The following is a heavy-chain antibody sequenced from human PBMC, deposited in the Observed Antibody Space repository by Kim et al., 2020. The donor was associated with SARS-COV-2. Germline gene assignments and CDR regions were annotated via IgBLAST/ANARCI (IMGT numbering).Heavy chain of an antibody. D-gene: IGHD6-13*01. J-gene: IGHJ4*02. CDR1: GGSFSGYY. CDR3: ARTGYSSSWWWDY. CDR2: INHSGST. V-gene: IGHV4-34*01. Sequence: SETLSLTCAVYGGSFSGYYWSWIRQPPGKGLEWIGEINHSGSTNYNPSLKSRVTISVDTSKNQFSLKLSSVTAADTAVYYCARTGYSSSWWWDYWGQGTLVTVSS.